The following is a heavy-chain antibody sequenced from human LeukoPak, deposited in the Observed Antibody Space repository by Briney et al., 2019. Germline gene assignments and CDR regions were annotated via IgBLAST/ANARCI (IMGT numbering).Heavy chain of an antibody. V-gene: IGHV3-73*01. CDR3: TRDAGTYNWLDP. D-gene: IGHD1-26*01. CDR1: GFTFSDCS. J-gene: IGHJ5*02. CDR2: IDKKTKNYET. Sequence: GGSLRLSCAASGFTFSDCSIHWVRQASGKGLEWVGLIDKKTKNYETAYAASVRGRFTISRDDSQNTAYLQMYSLETEDTALYYCTRDAGTYNWLDPWGQGTLVTVSS.